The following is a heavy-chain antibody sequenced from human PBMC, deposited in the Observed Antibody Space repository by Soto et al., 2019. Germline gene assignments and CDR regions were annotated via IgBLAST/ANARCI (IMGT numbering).Heavy chain of an antibody. CDR1: GGSISSGDYY. V-gene: IGHV4-30-4*01. D-gene: IGHD3-10*01. CDR2: IYYSGST. J-gene: IGHJ4*02. Sequence: SETLSLTCTVSGGSISSGDYYWSWIRQPPGKCLEWIGYIYYSGSTYYNPSLKSRVTISVDMSKNQFSLKLSSVTAADTAVYYCARHGSGSRAAFDYWGQGTLVTVSS. CDR3: ARHGSGSRAAFDY.